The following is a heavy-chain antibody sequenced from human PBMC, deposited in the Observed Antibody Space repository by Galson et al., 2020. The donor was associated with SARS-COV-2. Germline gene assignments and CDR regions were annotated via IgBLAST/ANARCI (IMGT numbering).Heavy chain of an antibody. CDR1: GGSISSSRYY. Sequence: SETLSLTCTVSGGSISSSRYYWGWIRQPPGKGLEWIGCISYSGSTYYNPSLKSRVTISVDTSKNQFSLKLNSVTAADTAVDYCARGAGNRWFFDYWAQGTLVTVSS. CDR3: ARGAGNRWFFDY. J-gene: IGHJ4*02. V-gene: IGHV4-39*07. CDR2: ISYSGST. D-gene: IGHD3-10*01.